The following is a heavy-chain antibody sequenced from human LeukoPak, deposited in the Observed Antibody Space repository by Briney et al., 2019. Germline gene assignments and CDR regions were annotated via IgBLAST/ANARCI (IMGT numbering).Heavy chain of an antibody. J-gene: IGHJ6*02. CDR1: GFTFSSYA. D-gene: IGHD6-13*01. CDR3: ARDIRRDSSSWPFTDYYGMDV. Sequence: GRSLRLSCAASGFTFSSYAMHWVRQAPGKGLEWVAVISYDGSNKYYADSVKGRFTISRDNSKNTLYLQMNSLRAEDTAVYYCARDIRRDSSSWPFTDYYGMDVWGQGTTVTVSS. V-gene: IGHV3-30-3*01. CDR2: ISYDGSNK.